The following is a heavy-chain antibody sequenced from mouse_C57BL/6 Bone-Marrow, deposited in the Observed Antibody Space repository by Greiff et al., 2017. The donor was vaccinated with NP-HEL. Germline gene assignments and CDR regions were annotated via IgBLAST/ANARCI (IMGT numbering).Heavy chain of an antibody. Sequence: VQLQQSGAELVRPGASVTLSCKASGYTFTDYEMHWVKQTPVHGLEWIGAIDPETGGTAYNQKFKGKAILTADKSSSTAYMELRSLTSEDSAVYYCTRGPHDYWFAYWGQGTLVTVSA. CDR3: TRGPHDYWFAY. D-gene: IGHD2-4*01. CDR1: GYTFTDYE. V-gene: IGHV1-15*01. CDR2: IDPETGGT. J-gene: IGHJ3*01.